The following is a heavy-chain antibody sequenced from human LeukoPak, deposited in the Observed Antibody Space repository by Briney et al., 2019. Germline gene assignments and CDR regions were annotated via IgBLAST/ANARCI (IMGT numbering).Heavy chain of an antibody. J-gene: IGHJ4*02. Sequence: KPSETLSLTCTVSGGSISSGSYYWSWIRQPAGKGLEWIGRIYTSGSTNYNPSLKSRVTISVDTSKNEFSLKLSSVTAADTAVYYCASGYYYRGDYWGQGTLVTVSS. CDR3: ASGYYYRGDY. V-gene: IGHV4-61*02. D-gene: IGHD3-22*01. CDR1: GGSISSGSYY. CDR2: IYTSGST.